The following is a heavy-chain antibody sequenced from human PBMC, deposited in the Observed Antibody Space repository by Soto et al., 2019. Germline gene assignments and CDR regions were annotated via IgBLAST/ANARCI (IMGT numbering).Heavy chain of an antibody. CDR1: GGSISGYY. Sequence: PSETLSLTCTVSGGSISGYYWSWIRQPPGKGLEWIGYIYYSGGTNYNPSLKSRVTISVDRSKNQLSLKLNSVTAADTAVYYCARNNYYYDSSAYHMIDSWGQGTMVTVSS. V-gene: IGHV4-59*01. CDR2: IYYSGGT. J-gene: IGHJ4*02. D-gene: IGHD3-22*01. CDR3: ARNNYYYDSSAYHMIDS.